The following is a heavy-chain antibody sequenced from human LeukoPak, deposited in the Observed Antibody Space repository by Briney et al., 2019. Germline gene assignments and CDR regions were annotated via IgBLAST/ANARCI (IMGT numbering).Heavy chain of an antibody. J-gene: IGHJ4*02. V-gene: IGHV4-38-2*02. CDR2: IYHSGST. CDR3: ARERGSIDY. Sequence: SETLSLTCTVSGYSISSGYYWGWIRQPPGKGLEWIGSIYHSGSTYYNPSLKSRVTISVDTSKNQFSLKLSSVTAADTAVYYCARERGSIDYWGQGTLVTVSS. CDR1: GYSISSGYY. D-gene: IGHD3-16*01.